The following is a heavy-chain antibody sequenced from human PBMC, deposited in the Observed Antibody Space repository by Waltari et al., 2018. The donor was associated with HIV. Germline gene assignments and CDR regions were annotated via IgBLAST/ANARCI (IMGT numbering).Heavy chain of an antibody. Sequence: QVQLVQSGAEIKKPRASVRVSCKASGYSFIDFDINWVRRAPGRGLEWVGWMNPDKGDAGYGKKFKGRFSLTRDTSTDTAYMDVTNLKPEDTAIYYCTKGRRGALFGDEWGQGTLVTVSS. CDR3: TKGRRGALFGDE. CDR2: MNPDKGDA. J-gene: IGHJ4*02. CDR1: GYSFIDFD. V-gene: IGHV1-8*02. D-gene: IGHD3-3*01.